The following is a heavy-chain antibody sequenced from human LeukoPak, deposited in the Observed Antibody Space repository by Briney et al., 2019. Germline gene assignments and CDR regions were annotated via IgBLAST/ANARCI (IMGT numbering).Heavy chain of an antibody. CDR3: AREAGYSYGYDYYYMDV. Sequence: SVKVSCKASGGTFSSYAISWVRQAPGQGLEWMGGIIPIFGTANYAQKFQGRVTITADESTSTVYMELSSLRSEDTAVYYCAREAGYSYGYDYYYMDVWGKGTTVTVSS. CDR2: IIPIFGTA. V-gene: IGHV1-69*13. D-gene: IGHD5-18*01. J-gene: IGHJ6*03. CDR1: GGTFSSYA.